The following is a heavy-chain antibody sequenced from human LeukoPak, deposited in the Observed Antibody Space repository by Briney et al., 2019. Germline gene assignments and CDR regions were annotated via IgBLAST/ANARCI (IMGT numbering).Heavy chain of an antibody. CDR3: ARDRPLLLWFGEFNY. Sequence: PGGSLRLSCAASGFTFSSYWMSWVRQAPGKGPEWVANIKQDGSEKYYVDSVKGRFTISRDNAKNSLYLQMNSLRAEDTAVYYCARDRPLLLWFGEFNYWGQGTLVTVSS. J-gene: IGHJ4*02. CDR1: GFTFSSYW. CDR2: IKQDGSEK. D-gene: IGHD3-10*01. V-gene: IGHV3-7*01.